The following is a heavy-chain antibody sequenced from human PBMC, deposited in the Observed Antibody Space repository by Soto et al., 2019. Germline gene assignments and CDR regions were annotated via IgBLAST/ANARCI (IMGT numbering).Heavy chain of an antibody. V-gene: IGHV3-15*01. Sequence: VQLVESGGGLVKVGGSLTLSCAGSGFTFSNAWLTWVRQAPGKGLEWVGRIKSKTDGETTDYTAPVKSRFTVSRDDSKNILFLQMNSLQSDDTAVDYCTLRDHWGQGTQVTVSS. CDR2: IKSKTDGETT. CDR3: TLRDH. J-gene: IGHJ4*02. CDR1: GFTFSNAW.